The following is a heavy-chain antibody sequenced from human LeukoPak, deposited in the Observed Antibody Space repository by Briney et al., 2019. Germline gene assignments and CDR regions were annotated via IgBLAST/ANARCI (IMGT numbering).Heavy chain of an antibody. CDR1: GGTFSSYA. Sequence: GASVKVSCKASGGTFSSYAISWVRQAPGQGLEWMGGIIPIFGTANYAQKFQGRVTITTDESTSIAYMELSSLRSEDTAVYYCARSYSGSLPLDYWGQGTLVTVSS. D-gene: IGHD1-26*01. CDR2: IIPIFGTA. V-gene: IGHV1-69*05. J-gene: IGHJ4*02. CDR3: ARSYSGSLPLDY.